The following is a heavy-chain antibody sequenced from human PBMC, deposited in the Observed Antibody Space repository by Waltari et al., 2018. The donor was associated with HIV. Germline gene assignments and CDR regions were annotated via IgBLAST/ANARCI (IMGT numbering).Heavy chain of an antibody. J-gene: IGHJ5*02. V-gene: IGHV1-8*02. Sequence: QVQLVQSGAEVKKPGASMKVACKASGYSFNNYDINWVRQASGQGLEWLGWLHPHSGTTGYAQSFQGRVTMTWNTSITTAYMELGNVRSGDTAVYYCARGLLYSYGSAPWFDPWGQGTLVTVSS. D-gene: IGHD1-26*01. CDR1: GYSFNNYD. CDR3: ARGLLYSYGSAPWFDP. CDR2: LHPHSGTT.